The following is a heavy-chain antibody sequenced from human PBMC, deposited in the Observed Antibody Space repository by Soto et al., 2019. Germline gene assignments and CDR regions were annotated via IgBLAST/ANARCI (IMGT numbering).Heavy chain of an antibody. D-gene: IGHD3-22*01. V-gene: IGHV1-18*01. Sequence: ASVKVSCKASGYTFITYGVSWVRQAPGQGLDWLGWISTYNGNTRYAERLQGRVTMTTDTTTNTAYMELGNVGSEDTAVYSCVRGPTDDYYRSGNHFFDYWGQGALVTVSS. J-gene: IGHJ4*02. CDR3: VRGPTDDYYRSGNHFFDY. CDR2: ISTYNGNT. CDR1: GYTFITYG.